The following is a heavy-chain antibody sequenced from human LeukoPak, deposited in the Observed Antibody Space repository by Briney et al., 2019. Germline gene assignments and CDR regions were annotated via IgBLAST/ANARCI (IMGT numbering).Heavy chain of an antibody. D-gene: IGHD6-13*01. V-gene: IGHV4-59*01. J-gene: IGHJ5*02. CDR2: IYYSGST. Sequence: SETLSLTCTVSGGSISNYYWMWIRQTPGKGLEWIGYIYYSGSTNYNPSLRSRVTMSVDTSKNRFSLNLSSVTDADTAVYYCAGGAHGSTWNKWFDPWGQGTLVTVSS. CDR3: AGGAHGSTWNKWFDP. CDR1: GGSISNYY.